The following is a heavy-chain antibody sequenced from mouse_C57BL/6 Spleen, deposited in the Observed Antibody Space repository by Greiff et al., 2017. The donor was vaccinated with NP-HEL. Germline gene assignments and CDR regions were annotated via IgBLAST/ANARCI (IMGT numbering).Heavy chain of an antibody. CDR1: GFTFTTYP. D-gene: IGHD1-1*01. Sequence: QVKLQQSGADLVKPGASVKMSCTASGFTFTTYPIEWMKQNPGKSLEWIGNFHPYNDDTKYNDNFKGQVTLTVEKSSSTVYLELSRLTSDDTAVYYCARSGVLRSHWYFDVWGTGTTVTVSS. CDR2: FHPYNDDT. J-gene: IGHJ1*03. V-gene: IGHV1-47*01. CDR3: ARSGVLRSHWYFDV.